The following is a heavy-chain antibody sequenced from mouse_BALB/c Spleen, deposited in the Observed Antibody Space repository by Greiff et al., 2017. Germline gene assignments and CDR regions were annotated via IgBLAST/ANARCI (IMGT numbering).Heavy chain of an antibody. CDR3: TRSAHYYAMDY. CDR2: IYPGSGST. Sequence: LQQPGSELVRPGASVKLSCKASGYTFTSYWMHWVKQRHGQGLEWIGNIYPGSGSTNYDEKFKSKGTLTVDTSSSTAYMHLSSLTSEDSAVYYCTRSAHYYAMDYWGQGTSVTVSS. CDR1: GYTFTSYW. J-gene: IGHJ4*01. V-gene: IGHV1S22*01. D-gene: IGHD1-2*01.